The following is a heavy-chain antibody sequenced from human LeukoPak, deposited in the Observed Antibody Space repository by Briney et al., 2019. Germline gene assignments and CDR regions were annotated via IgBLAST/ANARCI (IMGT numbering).Heavy chain of an antibody. V-gene: IGHV3-7*04. CDR2: IKQDGSEK. J-gene: IGHJ4*02. D-gene: IGHD5-24*01. Sequence: PGGSLRLSCTASGFTFSSYWMNWVRQAPGKGLEWVANIKQDGSEKYYVDSVKGRFTISRDNAKKSLYLQMNSLRAEDTAVYYCARETGMANLDYWGQGTLVTVS. CDR1: GFTFSSYW. CDR3: ARETGMANLDY.